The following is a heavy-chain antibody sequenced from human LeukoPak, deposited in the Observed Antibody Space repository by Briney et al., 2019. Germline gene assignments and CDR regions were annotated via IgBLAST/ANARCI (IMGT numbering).Heavy chain of an antibody. J-gene: IGHJ4*02. Sequence: SETLSPTCTVSGGSISSYYWSWIRQPPGKGLEWIGYIYYSGSTNYNPSLKSRVTISVDTSKNQFSLKLSSVTAADTAVYYCARGGDSSDYYYPLFDYWGQGTLVTVSS. V-gene: IGHV4-59*01. D-gene: IGHD3-22*01. CDR2: IYYSGST. CDR1: GGSISSYY. CDR3: ARGGDSSDYYYPLFDY.